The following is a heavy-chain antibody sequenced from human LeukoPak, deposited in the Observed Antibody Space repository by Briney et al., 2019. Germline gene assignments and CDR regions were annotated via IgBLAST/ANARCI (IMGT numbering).Heavy chain of an antibody. CDR1: GFTFSSYA. Sequence: GGSLRLSCAASGFTFSSYAMHWVRQAPGKGLEWVTFIRYDGNNKYYADSVKGRFTISRDNSKNTLYLQMNSLRAEDTAVYYCAKAGQWLASHFDYWGQGTLVTVSS. V-gene: IGHV3-30*02. D-gene: IGHD6-19*01. J-gene: IGHJ4*02. CDR3: AKAGQWLASHFDY. CDR2: IRYDGNNK.